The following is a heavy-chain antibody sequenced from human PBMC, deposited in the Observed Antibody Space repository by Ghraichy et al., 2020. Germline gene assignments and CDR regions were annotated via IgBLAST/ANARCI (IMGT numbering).Heavy chain of an antibody. CDR3: ARYRRRSGSYYFDY. J-gene: IGHJ4*02. CDR2: INHSGST. CDR1: GGSFSGYY. D-gene: IGHD1-26*01. Sequence: SQTLSLTCAVYGGSFSGYYWSWIRQPPGKGLEWIGEINHSGSTNYNPSLKSRVTISVDTSKNQFSLKLSSVTAADTAVYYCARYRRRSGSYYFDYWGQGTLVTVSS. V-gene: IGHV4-34*01.